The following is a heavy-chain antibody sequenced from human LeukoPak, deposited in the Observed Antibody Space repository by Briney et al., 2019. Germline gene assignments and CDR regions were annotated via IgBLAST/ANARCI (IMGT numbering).Heavy chain of an antibody. CDR2: IKQDGSEK. CDR1: GFTFSSYW. Sequence: PGGSLRLSCAASGFTFSSYWMSWVSQAPGKGLEWVANIKQDGSEKYYVDSVKGRFTISRDNAKNSLYLQMNSLRAEDTAVHYCAREIVVVPAAIYYYYGMDVWGQGTTVTVSS. J-gene: IGHJ6*02. D-gene: IGHD2-2*01. V-gene: IGHV3-7*01. CDR3: AREIVVVPAAIYYYYGMDV.